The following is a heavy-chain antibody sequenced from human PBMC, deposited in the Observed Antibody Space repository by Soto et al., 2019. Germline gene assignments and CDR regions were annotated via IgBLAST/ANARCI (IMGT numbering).Heavy chain of an antibody. Sequence: EVQLVESGGGLIQPGESLRLSCSTSGFTFSDSYMDWVRQAPGKGLEWVGRTKNKAASYATEYAASVKGRFSISRDHSQNSLYLQMNRLKIEDTAVYYCTVWGSGSDLGAAWGQGTQVIVSS. CDR2: TKNKAASYAT. J-gene: IGHJ4*02. CDR3: TVWGSGSDLGAA. CDR1: GFTFSDSY. D-gene: IGHD3-10*01. V-gene: IGHV3-72*01.